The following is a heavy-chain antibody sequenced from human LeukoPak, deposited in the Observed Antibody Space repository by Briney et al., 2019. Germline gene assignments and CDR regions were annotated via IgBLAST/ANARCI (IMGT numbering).Heavy chain of an antibody. Sequence: GGSLRLSCAASGFTFSSYGMHWVRQAPGKGLEWVAVIWYDGSNKYYADSLKGRFTISRDNSKNTLYLQMNSLRAEDTAVYYCARDGGYCSSTSCYEFDYWGQGTLVTVSS. CDR1: GFTFSSYG. V-gene: IGHV3-33*01. CDR2: IWYDGSNK. D-gene: IGHD2-2*01. CDR3: ARDGGYCSSTSCYEFDY. J-gene: IGHJ4*02.